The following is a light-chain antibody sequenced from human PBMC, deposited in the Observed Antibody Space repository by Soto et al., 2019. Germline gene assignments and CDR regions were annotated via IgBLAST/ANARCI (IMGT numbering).Light chain of an antibody. CDR1: SSDVGGYNY. J-gene: IGLJ1*01. CDR2: DVS. V-gene: IGLV2-14*01. CDR3: SSYTSSSTLYV. Sequence: QSALTQPRSVSGSPGQSVTISCTGTSSDVGGYNYVSWYQQHPGKAPKLMIYDVSNRPSGVSNRFSGSKSGSTASLIISGLQAEDEADYYCSSYTSSSTLYVFGSGTKLTVL.